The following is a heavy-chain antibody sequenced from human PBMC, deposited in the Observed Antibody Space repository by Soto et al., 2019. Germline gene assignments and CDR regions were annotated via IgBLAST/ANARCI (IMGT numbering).Heavy chain of an antibody. Sequence: EVQLVESGGGLIQPGGSLRLSCAASGFTVSSNYMSWVRQAPGKGLEWVSVIYSGGSTYYADSVKGRFTISRDNSKNMLYLQMNRLRAEDTSVYYCARGEKYYDSSGLYGVFDYWGQGTLVTVSS. CDR2: IYSGGST. CDR1: GFTVSSNY. D-gene: IGHD3-22*01. V-gene: IGHV3-53*01. J-gene: IGHJ4*02. CDR3: ARGEKYYDSSGLYGVFDY.